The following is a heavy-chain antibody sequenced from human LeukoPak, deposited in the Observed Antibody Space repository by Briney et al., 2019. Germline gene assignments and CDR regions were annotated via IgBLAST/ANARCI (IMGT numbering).Heavy chain of an antibody. CDR3: ARVVGATMESAFDI. Sequence: KPSETLSLTCTVSGGSISSYYWSWIRQPAGKGLEWIGYIYYSGSTNYNPSLKSRVTISVDTSKNQFSLKLSSVTAADTAVYYCARVVGATMESAFDIWGQGTMVTVSS. D-gene: IGHD1-26*01. J-gene: IGHJ3*02. CDR1: GGSISSYY. CDR2: IYYSGST. V-gene: IGHV4-59*01.